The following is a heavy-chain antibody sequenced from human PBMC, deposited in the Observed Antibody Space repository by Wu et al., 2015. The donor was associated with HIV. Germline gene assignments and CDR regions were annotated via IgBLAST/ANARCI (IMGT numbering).Heavy chain of an antibody. CDR2: ISVYNGNT. V-gene: IGHV1-18*01. CDR1: GYTFINDG. Sequence: QVQLVQSGPEVKKPGASVKVSCKASGYTFINDGMNWVRQAPGQGLEWMGWISVYNGNTNYAQSLQGRVNMTTDTSTNTAYMELRSLRFDDTAVYYCARDVEMATIHSYYYAMDVWGQGTTVTVSS. D-gene: IGHD5-24*01. J-gene: IGHJ6*02. CDR3: ARDVEMATIHSYYYAMDV.